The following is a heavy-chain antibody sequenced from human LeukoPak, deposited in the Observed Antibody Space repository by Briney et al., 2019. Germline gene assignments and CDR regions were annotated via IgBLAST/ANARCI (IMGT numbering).Heavy chain of an antibody. D-gene: IGHD3-10*01. CDR3: ARDYYGSGSLPFDY. CDR1: GFTFSSYG. CDR2: IWYDGSNK. V-gene: IGHV3-33*01. J-gene: IGHJ4*02. Sequence: SGGSLRLSCAASGFTFSSYGMHWVRQAPGKGLEWVAVIWYDGSNKYYADSVKGRFTISRDNSKNTLYLQMNSLRAEDTAVYYCARDYYGSGSLPFDYWGQGTLVTVSS.